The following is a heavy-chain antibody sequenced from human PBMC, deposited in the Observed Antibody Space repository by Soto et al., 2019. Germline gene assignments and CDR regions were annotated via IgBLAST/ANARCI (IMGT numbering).Heavy chain of an antibody. CDR2: SYYSGST. CDR1: GDSISSGGYY. CDR3: ARGATVDAILFDY. D-gene: IGHD2-15*01. J-gene: IGHJ4*02. Sequence: QVQLQESGPGLVKPSQTLSLTCTVSGDSISSGGYYWSWIRQHPGKGRKGIGYSYYSGSTYYTRSLKTRDSIAVDSSKNQISQKSSSVTSADTAVYDCARGATVDAILFDYWGQGTLVTVSS. V-gene: IGHV4-31*03.